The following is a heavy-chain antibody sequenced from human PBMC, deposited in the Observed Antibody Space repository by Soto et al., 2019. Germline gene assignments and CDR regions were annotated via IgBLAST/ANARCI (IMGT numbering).Heavy chain of an antibody. J-gene: IGHJ4*02. V-gene: IGHV3-23*01. CDR3: AKGGAVYGLLTHDY. D-gene: IGHD3-9*01. CDR2: ITGSSSNL. CDR1: GFTFRDYA. Sequence: EVQLLESGGGLEQPGGSLRLSCAASGFTFRDYAMSWVRQAPGKGLEWVTTITGSSSNLYYSDSVKGRFAISRDNSKNTLYLQMDSLTAENTAVYYCAKGGAVYGLLTHDYWGQGTHVTVSS.